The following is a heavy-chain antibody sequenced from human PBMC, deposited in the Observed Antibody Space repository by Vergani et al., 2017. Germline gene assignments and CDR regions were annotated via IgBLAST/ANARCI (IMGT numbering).Heavy chain of an antibody. CDR2: ISYDGSAK. V-gene: IGHV3-30*03. CDR1: GFTFSTYG. Sequence: QVQLVESGGGVVQPGRSLRLSCAASGFTFSTYGMHWVRQAPGKGLEWVAVISYDGSAKYYADSVKGRFTISRDNFKNTLYLQMNRLRVEDMAVYYCARNVDMATNGRYMDVWGKGTTVTVSS. J-gene: IGHJ6*03. D-gene: IGHD5-24*01. CDR3: ARNVDMATNGRYMDV.